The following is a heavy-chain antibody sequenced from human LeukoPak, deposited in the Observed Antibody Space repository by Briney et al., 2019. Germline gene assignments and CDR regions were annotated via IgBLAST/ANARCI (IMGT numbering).Heavy chain of an antibody. CDR1: GFTFSSYA. V-gene: IGHV3-30-3*01. Sequence: PGGSLRLSCAASGFTFSSYAMHWVRQAPGKGLEWVAVKSYDGSNKYYADSVKGRFTISRDNSKNTLYLQMNSLRAEDTAVYYCAKEGGYKRNYFDYWGQGTLVTVSS. D-gene: IGHD5-24*01. J-gene: IGHJ4*02. CDR3: AKEGGYKRNYFDY. CDR2: KSYDGSNK.